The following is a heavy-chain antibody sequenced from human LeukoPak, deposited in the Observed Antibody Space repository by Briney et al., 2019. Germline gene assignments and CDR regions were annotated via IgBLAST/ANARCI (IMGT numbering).Heavy chain of an antibody. J-gene: IGHJ6*03. D-gene: IGHD6-19*01. V-gene: IGHV3-21*04. CDR2: ISSSSDYI. Sequence: GGSLRLSCAASGFTFSSYNMNWVRQAPGKGLEWVSSISSSSDYIYYADSVKGRFTISRDISKNAVYLQMNSLRAEDTAVYYCARGGSGWYKDYYYYMDVWGKGTTVTISS. CDR1: GFTFSSYN. CDR3: ARGGSGWYKDYYYYMDV.